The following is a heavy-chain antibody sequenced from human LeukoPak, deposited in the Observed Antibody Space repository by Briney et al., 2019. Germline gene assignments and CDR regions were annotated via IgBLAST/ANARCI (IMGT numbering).Heavy chain of an antibody. J-gene: IGHJ4*02. V-gene: IGHV3-11*01. D-gene: IGHD3-22*01. CDR2: ISSRDNLI. CDR1: GFVVNDYY. Sequence: GGSLRLSCAASGFVVNDYYMKWIRQAPGKGLEWVSYISSRDNLIYYADSVKGRFTISRDNAKNSLYLQMNSPRAEDTALYYCAKDNYYDSSDRFDYWGQGTLVTVSS. CDR3: AKDNYYDSSDRFDY.